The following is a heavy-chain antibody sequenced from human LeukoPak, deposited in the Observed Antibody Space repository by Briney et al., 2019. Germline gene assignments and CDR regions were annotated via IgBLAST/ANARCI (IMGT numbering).Heavy chain of an antibody. Sequence: QLGGSLSLSCAASGFTFSSYAMSWVRPAPVQGLEWVSAISTSGSSTYYADSVKGRFTISRDNSKNTLYLQMNSLRVEDTAVYYCAIPGPSYRRFDHWGQGTLVTVSS. V-gene: IGHV3-23*01. D-gene: IGHD3-16*02. CDR1: GFTFSSYA. CDR2: ISTSGSST. J-gene: IGHJ4*02. CDR3: AIPGPSYRRFDH.